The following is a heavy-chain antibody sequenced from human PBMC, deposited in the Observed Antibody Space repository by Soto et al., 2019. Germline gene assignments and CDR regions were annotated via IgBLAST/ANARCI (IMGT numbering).Heavy chain of an antibody. V-gene: IGHV1-69*08. CDR2: FNPILGVA. CDR1: ADTFTSFT. D-gene: IGHD3-10*01. J-gene: IGHJ4*02. CDR3: ARENMRIMVRFPTVDS. Sequence: QVRLVQSGAAVKKPGSSVRVSCTASADTFTSFTINWVRQAPGQGIEWMGRFNPILGVADYAQKFQGRVSITADKPTTTTYAELSSLTSEHTAVYYFARENMRIMVRFPTVDSWGQGTLVSVSS.